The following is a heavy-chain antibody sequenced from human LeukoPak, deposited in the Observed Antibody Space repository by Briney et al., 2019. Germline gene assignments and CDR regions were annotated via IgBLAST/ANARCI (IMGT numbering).Heavy chain of an antibody. CDR3: AKEPYDSSGYYFFSTDY. D-gene: IGHD3-22*01. CDR2: IWYDGSNK. Sequence: GGSLRLSCAASGFTFSSYGMHWVRQAPGKGLEWVAVIWYDGSNKYYADSVKGRFTISRDNSKNTLYLQMNSQRAEDTAVYYCAKEPYDSSGYYFFSTDYWGQGTLVTVSS. J-gene: IGHJ4*02. V-gene: IGHV3-33*06. CDR1: GFTFSSYG.